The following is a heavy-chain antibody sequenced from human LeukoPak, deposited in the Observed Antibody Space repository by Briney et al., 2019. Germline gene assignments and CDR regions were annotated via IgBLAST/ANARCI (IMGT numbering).Heavy chain of an antibody. CDR1: GYSISSGYY. J-gene: IGHJ5*02. V-gene: IGHV4-38-2*02. CDR2: IYHSGST. D-gene: IGHD2-21*01. CDR3: ARDDRSYCGGDCYSNWLDP. Sequence: PSETLSLTCTVSGYSISSGYYWGWIRQPPGKGLEWIGSIYHSGSTYYNPSLKSRVTISVDTSKNQFSLKLSSVTAADTAVYYCARDDRSYCGGDCYSNWLDPWGQGTLVTVSS.